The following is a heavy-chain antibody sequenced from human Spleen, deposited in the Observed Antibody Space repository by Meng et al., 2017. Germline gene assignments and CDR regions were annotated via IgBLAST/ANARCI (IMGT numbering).Heavy chain of an antibody. CDR1: GGSITVSSHY. V-gene: IGHV4-39*07. J-gene: IGHJ4*02. CDR3: ARLGFGERPEY. CDR2: IYYSGST. Sequence: GSLRLSCIVSGGSITVSSHYWGWIRQPPGKGLEWIGSIYYSGSTFYNPSLKSRVTISVDTSKNQFSLNMRSVIAADTAVYYCARLGFGERPEYWGQGTLVTVSS. D-gene: IGHD3-10*01.